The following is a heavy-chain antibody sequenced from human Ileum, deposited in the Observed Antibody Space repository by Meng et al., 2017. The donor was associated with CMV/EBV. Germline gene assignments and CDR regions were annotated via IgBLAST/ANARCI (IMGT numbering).Heavy chain of an antibody. D-gene: IGHD2-8*02. CDR2: ISCNNGNT. CDR1: GYTFTTYD. V-gene: IGHV1-18*01. Sequence: SCKVSGYTFTTYDITWVRQAPGQGLEWMGWISCNNGNTRYAQKFRGRATMTIDTSTGTAYMELRSLLFDDAAVYYCARDPGGIWDFDYWGQGTLVTVSS. CDR3: ARDPGGIWDFDY. J-gene: IGHJ4*02.